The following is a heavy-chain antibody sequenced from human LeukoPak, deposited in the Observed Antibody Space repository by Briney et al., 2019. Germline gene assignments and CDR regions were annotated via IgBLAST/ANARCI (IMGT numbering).Heavy chain of an antibody. V-gene: IGHV4-59*01. CDR3: ARDLPPAPWNGMDV. CDR2: IYYSGST. D-gene: IGHD2-2*01. CDR1: GGSISSYY. J-gene: IGHJ6*02. Sequence: SETLSLTCTVSGGSISSYYWSWIRQPPGKGLEWIGYIYYSGSTNYNPPLKSRVTISVDTSKNQFSLKLSSVTAADTAVYYCARDLPPAPWNGMDVWGQGTTVTVSS.